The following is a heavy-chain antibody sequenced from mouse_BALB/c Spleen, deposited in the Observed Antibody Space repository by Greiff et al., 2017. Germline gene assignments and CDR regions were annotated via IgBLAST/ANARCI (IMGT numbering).Heavy chain of an antibody. CDR2: ISSCGSYT. Sequence: EVKLMESGGDLVKPGGSLKLSCAASGFTFSSYGMSWVRQTPDKRLEWVATISSCGSYTYYPDSVKGRFTISRDNAKNTLYLQMSSLKSEDTAMYYCARVDGSAWFAYWGKGTLVTVSA. V-gene: IGHV5-6*01. D-gene: IGHD2-3*01. J-gene: IGHJ3*01. CDR3: ARVDGSAWFAY. CDR1: GFTFSSYG.